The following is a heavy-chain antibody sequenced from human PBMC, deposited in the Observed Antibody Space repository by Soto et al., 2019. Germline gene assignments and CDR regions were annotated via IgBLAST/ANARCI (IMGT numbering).Heavy chain of an antibody. CDR2: ISAYNGNT. Sequence: ASVKVSCKASGYTFTSYGISWVRQAPGQGLEWMGWISAYNGNTNYAQKLQGRVTMTTDTSTSTAYMELRSLRSDDTAVYYCARLKYCSSTSCYRAHVQFDYWGQGTLVTVSS. V-gene: IGHV1-18*01. D-gene: IGHD2-2*02. CDR1: GYTFTSYG. J-gene: IGHJ4*02. CDR3: ARLKYCSSTSCYRAHVQFDY.